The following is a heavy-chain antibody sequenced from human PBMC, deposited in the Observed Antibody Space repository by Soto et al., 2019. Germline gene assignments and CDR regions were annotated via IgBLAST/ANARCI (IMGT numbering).Heavy chain of an antibody. J-gene: IGHJ4*02. D-gene: IGHD3-10*01. CDR2: IYYSGST. CDR1: GGSISSGGYY. CDR3: ARSYGSGSYYGFPQYYFDY. Sequence: QVQLQESGPGLVKPSQTLSLTCTVSGGSISSGGYYWSWIRQHPGKGLEWIGYIYYSGSTYYNPSLKSRVTISVDTSKNQFSLKLSSVTAADTAVYYCARSYGSGSYYGFPQYYFDYWGQGTLVTVSS. V-gene: IGHV4-31*03.